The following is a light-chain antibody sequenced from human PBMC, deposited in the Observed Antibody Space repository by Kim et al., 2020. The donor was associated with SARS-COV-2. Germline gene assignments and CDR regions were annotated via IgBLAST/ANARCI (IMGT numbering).Light chain of an antibody. Sequence: SPGERATLSCRASQSVRSSYLAWYQQKPGQAPRLLIYGASSRATGIPDRFSGSGSGTDFTLTISRLEPEDFAVYYCQQYGSSLLYTFGQGTKLEI. CDR2: GAS. CDR3: QQYGSSLLYT. V-gene: IGKV3-20*01. J-gene: IGKJ2*01. CDR1: QSVRSSY.